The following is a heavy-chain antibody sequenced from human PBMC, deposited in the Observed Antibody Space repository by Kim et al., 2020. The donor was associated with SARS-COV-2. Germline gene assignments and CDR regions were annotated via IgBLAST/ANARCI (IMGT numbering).Heavy chain of an antibody. CDR1: GFIFNKFA. J-gene: IGHJ6*02. CDR2: ITASGTPT. CDR3: AKDLRGASGV. Sequence: GGSLRLSCAVSGFIFNKFAISWVRQAPGKGLEWVSTITASGTPTFYADSVKGRFTISRDNSKNTVSLQMNSLRAEDTAVYYCAKDLRGASGVWGQGTTVTVSS. V-gene: IGHV3-23*01.